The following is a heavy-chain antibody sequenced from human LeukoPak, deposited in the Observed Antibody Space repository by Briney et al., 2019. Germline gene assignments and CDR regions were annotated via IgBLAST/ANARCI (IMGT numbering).Heavy chain of an antibody. CDR3: ARDPPSIAARPDGYYYYYYMDV. CDR1: GGSISSYY. J-gene: IGHJ6*03. Sequence: KTSETLSLTCTVSGGSISSYYWSWIRQPAGKGLEWIGRIYTSGSTNYNPSLKSRVTISVDTSKNQFSLKLSSVTAADTAVYYCARDPPSIAARPDGYYYYYYMDVWGKGTTVTVSS. V-gene: IGHV4-4*07. CDR2: IYTSGST. D-gene: IGHD6-6*01.